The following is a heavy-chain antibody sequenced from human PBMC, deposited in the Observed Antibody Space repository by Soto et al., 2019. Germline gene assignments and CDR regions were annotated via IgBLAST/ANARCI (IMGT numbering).Heavy chain of an antibody. CDR2: IYTGGST. J-gene: IGHJ3*02. CDR1: EFTVGDNY. V-gene: IGHV3-66*01. CDR3: AESENAFDI. Sequence: GGFIRLSCAAAEFTVGDNYISWVRQAPGKGLEWVSVIYTGGSTYYADSVKGRFTISRDNSKNTLFLQMNSLRAEDTAVYYCAESENAFDIWGQGTMVTVSS.